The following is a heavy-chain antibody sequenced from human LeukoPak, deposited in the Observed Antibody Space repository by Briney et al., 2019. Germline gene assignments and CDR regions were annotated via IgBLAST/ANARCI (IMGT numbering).Heavy chain of an antibody. CDR2: IHPNSGGT. Sequence: ASVKVSCKASGYTFTDYYLHWVRQAPGQGLEWMGWIHPNSGGTNYAQKFQGRIAMTRDTSISTAYMELSSLRSDDTAVYYCARLAAVPGWGQGTLVTVSS. CDR1: GYTFTDYY. D-gene: IGHD6-19*01. V-gene: IGHV1-2*02. J-gene: IGHJ1*01. CDR3: ARLAAVPG.